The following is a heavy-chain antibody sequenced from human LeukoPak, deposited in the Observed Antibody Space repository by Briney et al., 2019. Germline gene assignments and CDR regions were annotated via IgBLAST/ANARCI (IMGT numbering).Heavy chain of an antibody. V-gene: IGHV4-4*09. CDR2: IYTSGST. D-gene: IGHD1-7*01. CDR1: GGSISSYC. Sequence: SETLSLTCTVSGGSISSYCWSWIRQPPGKGLEWIGYIYTSGSTNYNPSLKSRVTISVDTSKNQFSLKLSSVTAADTAVYYCARSSNWNYNTFYYYYYMDVWGKGTTVTVSS. J-gene: IGHJ6*03. CDR3: ARSSNWNYNTFYYYYYMDV.